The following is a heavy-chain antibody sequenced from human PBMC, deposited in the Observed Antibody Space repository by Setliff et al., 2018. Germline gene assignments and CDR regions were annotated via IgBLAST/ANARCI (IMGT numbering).Heavy chain of an antibody. Sequence: SVKVSCKASGDPFNAYGVGWVRQAPGQGLEWMGAIIPVLGMTDYAQKFQGRLTISRDNSKNTLYLQMGSLRVEDMAVYYCARGGQYSSSSIAYWGQGTLVTVSS. CDR2: IIPVLGMT. J-gene: IGHJ4*02. CDR3: ARGGQYSSSSIAY. CDR1: GDPFNAYG. D-gene: IGHD6-6*01. V-gene: IGHV1-69*10.